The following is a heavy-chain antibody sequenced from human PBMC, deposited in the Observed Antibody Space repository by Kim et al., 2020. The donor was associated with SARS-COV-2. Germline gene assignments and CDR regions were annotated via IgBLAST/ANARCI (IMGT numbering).Heavy chain of an antibody. CDR3: ARGPTRNYFDY. Sequence: TTYNPALESRVTISLDTSKNHFSLKLSSVTAADTAVYYCARGPTRNYFDYWGQGSLVTVSS. CDR2: T. J-gene: IGHJ4*02. V-gene: IGHV4-61*03.